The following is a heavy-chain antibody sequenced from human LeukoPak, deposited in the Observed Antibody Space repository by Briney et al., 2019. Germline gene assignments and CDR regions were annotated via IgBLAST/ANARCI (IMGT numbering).Heavy chain of an antibody. Sequence: SETLSLTCAVSGGPISSSNWWSWVRQPPGKGLEWIGEIYHSGSTNYNPSLKSRVTISVDKSKNQFSLKLSSVTAADTAVYYCARIESGSYDYYFDYWGQGTLVTVSS. CDR3: ARIESGSYDYYFDY. D-gene: IGHD1-26*01. CDR1: GGPISSSNW. J-gene: IGHJ4*02. CDR2: IYHSGST. V-gene: IGHV4-4*02.